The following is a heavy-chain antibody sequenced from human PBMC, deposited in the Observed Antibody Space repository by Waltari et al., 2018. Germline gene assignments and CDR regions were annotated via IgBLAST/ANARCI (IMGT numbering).Heavy chain of an antibody. V-gene: IGHV3-53*01. Sequence: EVQLVESGGGLIQPGGSLRLSCAASGFTVSNPYMSWVRQASGKGLDWVSVIYSGGSTYYRDSVRGRFTISRDDSKNTLYLQMNSLRAEDTAIYYCARAAYDFRSGYYFDSWGQGTLVTVSS. CDR3: ARAAYDFRSGYYFDS. D-gene: IGHD3-3*01. CDR1: GFTVSNPY. CDR2: IYSGGST. J-gene: IGHJ4*02.